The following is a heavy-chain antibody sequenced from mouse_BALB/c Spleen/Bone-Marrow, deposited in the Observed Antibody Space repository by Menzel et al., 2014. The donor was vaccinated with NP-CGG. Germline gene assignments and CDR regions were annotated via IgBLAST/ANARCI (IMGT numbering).Heavy chain of an antibody. J-gene: IGHJ3*01. CDR2: ISGDGRYT. V-gene: IGHV5-9-2*01. D-gene: IGHD2-10*01. CDR1: GFSFSNYG. CDR3: ARHAYYDKTDFFFVC. Sequence: EEKLQESGGGLVKSGGSLKLSCAASGFSFSNYGMSWLRQTPEKRLEWVATISGDGRYTFYSDSVKGRFTISRDNAKNNLYLQLSGLRSEDTALYYCARHAYYDKTDFFFVCWGQGTLVPVSA.